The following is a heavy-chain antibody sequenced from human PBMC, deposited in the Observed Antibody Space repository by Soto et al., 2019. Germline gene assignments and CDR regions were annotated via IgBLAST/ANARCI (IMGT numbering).Heavy chain of an antibody. D-gene: IGHD3-16*02. J-gene: IGHJ4*02. CDR3: ARVDDYVWGSFRP. Sequence: GESLKISCKASGYTFTTHGISWVRQAPGQGLEWMGWISPYNGKTTYAQKVQGRVTMTTDTSTSTAYMELRGLRSDDTAVYYCARVDDYVWGSFRPWGQGTQVTVSS. CDR1: GYTFTTHG. V-gene: IGHV1-18*04. CDR2: ISPYNGKT.